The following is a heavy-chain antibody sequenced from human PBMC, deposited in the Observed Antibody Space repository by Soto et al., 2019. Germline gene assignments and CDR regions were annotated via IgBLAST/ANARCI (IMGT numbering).Heavy chain of an antibody. CDR2: IYYSGTT. V-gene: IGHV4-31*03. CDR1: GGAISSGGYY. D-gene: IGHD2-21*01. CDR3: AASCVACGGFNYYGMDV. Sequence: SETLSLTCTVSGGAISSGGYYWYWIREPPGKGLEWIGYIYYSGTTYYNPSLKSRVTISVDTSKNQFSLKLSSVTAADTAVYYGAASCVACGGFNYYGMDVWGQGTTVP. J-gene: IGHJ6*02.